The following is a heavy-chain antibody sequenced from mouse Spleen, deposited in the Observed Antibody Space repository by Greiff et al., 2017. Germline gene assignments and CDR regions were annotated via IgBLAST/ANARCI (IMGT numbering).Heavy chain of an antibody. CDR3: AYDGYYGFDY. D-gene: IGHD2-3*01. Sequence: VQLQQSGPELVKPGASVKISCKASGYTFTDYYMNWVKQSHGKSLEWIGDINPNNGGTSYNQKFKGKATLTVDKSSSTAYMELRSLTSEDSAVYYCAYDGYYGFDYWGQGTTLTVSS. J-gene: IGHJ2*01. V-gene: IGHV1-26*01. CDR1: GYTFTDYY. CDR2: INPNNGGT.